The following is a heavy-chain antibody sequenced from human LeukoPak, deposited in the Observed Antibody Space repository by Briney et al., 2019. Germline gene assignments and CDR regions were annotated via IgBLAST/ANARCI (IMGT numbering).Heavy chain of an antibody. V-gene: IGHV5-51*01. CDR3: ARLSAMYYYDSNWHY. Sequence: GEPLKISCKGSGYSFTSYWIGWVRQMPGKGLEWMGIIYPGDSDTRYSPSFQGQVTISTDKSISTAYLQWSSLKASDTAMYYCARLSAMYYYDSNWHYWGQGTLVTVSS. D-gene: IGHD3-22*01. J-gene: IGHJ4*02. CDR1: GYSFTSYW. CDR2: IYPGDSDT.